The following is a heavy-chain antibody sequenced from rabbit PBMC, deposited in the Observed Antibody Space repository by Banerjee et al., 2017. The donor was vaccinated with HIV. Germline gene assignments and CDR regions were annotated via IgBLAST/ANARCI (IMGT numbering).Heavy chain of an antibody. J-gene: IGHJ4*01. D-gene: IGHD6-1*01. CDR1: GFSLSSGYD. V-gene: IGHV1S40*01. CDR3: ARGGYDANYFNS. CDR2: IYTGSGHT. Sequence: QSLEESGGDLVKPGASLTLTCTASGFSLSSGYDMCWVRQAPGKGLEWIGCIYTGSGHTYYASWAKGRFTISKTSSTTVTLQMTSLTAADTATYFCARGGYDANYFNSWGPGTLVTVS.